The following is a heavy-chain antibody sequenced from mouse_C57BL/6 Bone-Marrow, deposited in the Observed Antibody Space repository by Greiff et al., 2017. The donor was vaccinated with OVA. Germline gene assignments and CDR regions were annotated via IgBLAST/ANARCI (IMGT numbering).Heavy chain of an antibody. CDR3: ARERLLLAMDY. D-gene: IGHD2-3*01. J-gene: IGHJ4*01. CDR1: GYSFTGYY. Sequence: VQLKQSGPELVKPGASVKISCKASGYSFTGYYMNWVKQSPEKSLEWIGEINPSTGGTTYNQKFKAKATLTVDKSSSTAYMQLKSLTSEDSAVYYCARERLLLAMDYWGQGTSVTVSS. CDR2: INPSTGGT. V-gene: IGHV1-42*01.